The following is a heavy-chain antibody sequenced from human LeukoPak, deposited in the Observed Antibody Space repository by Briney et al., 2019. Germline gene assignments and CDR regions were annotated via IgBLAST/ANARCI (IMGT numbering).Heavy chain of an antibody. CDR1: GFTFTSYE. D-gene: IGHD3-22*01. V-gene: IGHV3-48*03. CDR3: ARAKLYYYDTSGYYSGFDY. Sequence: PGGSLRLSCSASGFTFTSYEMNWVRQAPGRGLEWVSYISSSGSTIYYADSVKGRFTISRDNAKNSPYLQMNSLRAEDTAVYYCARAKLYYYDTSGYYSGFDYWGQGTLVTVSS. J-gene: IGHJ4*02. CDR2: ISSSGSTI.